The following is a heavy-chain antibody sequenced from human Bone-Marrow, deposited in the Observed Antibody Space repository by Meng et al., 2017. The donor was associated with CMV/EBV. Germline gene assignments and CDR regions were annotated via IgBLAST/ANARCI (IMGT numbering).Heavy chain of an antibody. CDR2: IYSGGST. D-gene: IGHD2-2*01. CDR3: ARDRAYCSSTSCYFFYYGMDV. J-gene: IGHJ6*02. Sequence: GESLKISCAASGLIVSSNYMSWVRQAPGKGLEWVSVIYSGGSTYYADSVKGRFTISRDNSKNTLYLQMNSLRAEDTAVYYCARDRAYCSSTSCYFFYYGMDVWGQGTTVTVSS. CDR1: GLIVSSNY. V-gene: IGHV3-53*01.